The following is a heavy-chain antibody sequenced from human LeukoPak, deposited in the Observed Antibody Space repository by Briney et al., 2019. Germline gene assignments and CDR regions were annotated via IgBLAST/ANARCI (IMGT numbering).Heavy chain of an antibody. V-gene: IGHV3-23*01. CDR2: ISGSGGST. Sequence: GGSLRLSCAASGFTFSSYAMSWVRQAPGKGLEWVSAISGSGGSTYYADSVKGRFTISRGNSKNTLYLQMNSLRAEDTAVYYCAKDNGSGSYYTTYYFDYWGQGTLVTVSS. CDR3: AKDNGSGSYYTTYYFDY. CDR1: GFTFSSYA. J-gene: IGHJ4*02. D-gene: IGHD3-10*01.